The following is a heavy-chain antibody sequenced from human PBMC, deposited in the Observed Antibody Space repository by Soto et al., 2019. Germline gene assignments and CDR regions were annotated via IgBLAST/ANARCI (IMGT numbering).Heavy chain of an antibody. CDR3: TKSSGGSSSVGMDY. D-gene: IGHD6-6*01. CDR1: GFIFKNYA. CDR2: ITRDGYNK. Sequence: QVQLVESGGGVVQPGRSLRLSCAVFGFIFKNYALNWVRQAPGKGLEWVASITRDGYNKYYADSVKGRFTISRDNSKKTPSLQTTALGVEDSSVYYCTKSSGGSSSVGMDYWGPGTLVTVSS. V-gene: IGHV3-30*04. J-gene: IGHJ4*02.